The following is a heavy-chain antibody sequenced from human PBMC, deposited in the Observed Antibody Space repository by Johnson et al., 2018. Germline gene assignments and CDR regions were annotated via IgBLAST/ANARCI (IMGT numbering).Heavy chain of an antibody. V-gene: IGHV3-23*04. CDR3: ARDCLAYADYGCFQD. J-gene: IGHJ1*01. CDR2: ISGSGAST. D-gene: IGHD4-17*01. Sequence: VQLVESGGGLVQPGGSLRLSCAASGFTITTYAMSWVRQAPGKGLEWVSGISGSGASTYYADSVKGRFTISRDISKNTLYLQMNSLIIEDTAVYYCARDCLAYADYGCFQDWGQGTLVTVSS. CDR1: GFTITTYA.